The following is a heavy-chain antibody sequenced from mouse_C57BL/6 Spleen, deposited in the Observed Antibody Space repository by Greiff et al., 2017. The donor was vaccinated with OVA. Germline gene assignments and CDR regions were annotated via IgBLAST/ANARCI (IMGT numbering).Heavy chain of an antibody. CDR1: GFTFSDFY. CDR2: SRNKANDYTT. Sequence: EVKLMESGGGLVQSGRSLRLSCATSGFTFSDFYMEWVRQAPGKGLEWIAASRNKANDYTTEYSASVKGRFIVSRDTSQSILYLQMNALRAEDTAIYYCARDALPHYYGSSSFDYWGQGTTLTVSS. CDR3: ARDALPHYYGSSSFDY. J-gene: IGHJ2*01. V-gene: IGHV7-1*01. D-gene: IGHD1-1*01.